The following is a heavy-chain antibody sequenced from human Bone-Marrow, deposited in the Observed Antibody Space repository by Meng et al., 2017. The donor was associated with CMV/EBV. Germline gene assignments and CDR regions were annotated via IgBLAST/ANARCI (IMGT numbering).Heavy chain of an antibody. CDR1: GYTFTSYG. J-gene: IGHJ3*02. Sequence: ASVKVSCKASGYTFTSYGISWVRQAPGQGLEWMGWISAHNGNTNYAQKLQGRVTMTTDTSTSTAYMELRSLRSDDTAVYYCASRYCSSTSCSRDAFDIWGQGTMVTVSS. CDR2: ISAHNGNT. D-gene: IGHD2-2*01. V-gene: IGHV1-18*01. CDR3: ASRYCSSTSCSRDAFDI.